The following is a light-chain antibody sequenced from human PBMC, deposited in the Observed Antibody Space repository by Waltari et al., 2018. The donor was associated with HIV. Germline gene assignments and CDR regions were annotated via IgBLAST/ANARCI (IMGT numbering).Light chain of an antibody. Sequence: DIQMTQSPSSLSASVGDTVSITCRASQSISPYLSWYQQKPGTAPKLLIYGTSSLQSGVPSRFGCSGSGTHFTLSISNLQPEDFATYYCQQSYSTPMTFGGGTKVEIK. CDR1: QSISPY. CDR2: GTS. CDR3: QQSYSTPMT. J-gene: IGKJ4*01. V-gene: IGKV1-39*01.